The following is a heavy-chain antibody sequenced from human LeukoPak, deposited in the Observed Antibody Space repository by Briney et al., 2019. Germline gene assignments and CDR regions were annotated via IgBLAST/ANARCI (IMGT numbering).Heavy chain of an antibody. J-gene: IGHJ4*02. CDR1: GGSISSYY. Sequence: PSETLSFTCTVSGGSISSYYWSWIRQPPGKGLEWIGYIYYSGSTNYNPSLKSRVTISVDTSKNQFSLKLSSVTAADTAVYYCASGEQWLGYWGQGTLVTVSS. CDR3: ASGEQWLGY. CDR2: IYYSGST. V-gene: IGHV4-59*01. D-gene: IGHD6-19*01.